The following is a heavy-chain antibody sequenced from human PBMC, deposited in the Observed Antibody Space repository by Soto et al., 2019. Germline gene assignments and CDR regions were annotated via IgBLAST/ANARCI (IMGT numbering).Heavy chain of an antibody. J-gene: IGHJ4*02. V-gene: IGHV1-24*01. CDR2: FDPEDGET. CDR1: GYTLTELS. CDR3: ARHKLYDSRFDDYGDDY. Sequence: GSSVKACCKVSGYTLTELSMHWVRQAPGKGLEWMGGFDPEDGETIYAQKFQGRVTMTEDTSTDTAYMELSSLRSEDTAVYYCARHKLYDSRFDDYGDDYLGQAILVTV. D-gene: IGHD3-22*01.